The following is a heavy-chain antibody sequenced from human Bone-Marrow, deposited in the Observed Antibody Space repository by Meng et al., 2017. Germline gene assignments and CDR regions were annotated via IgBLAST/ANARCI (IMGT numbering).Heavy chain of an antibody. CDR1: GFTFSSYS. CDR2: ISSSSSYI. V-gene: IGHV3-21*01. CDR3: AREGTAMVI. D-gene: IGHD5-18*01. J-gene: IGHJ4*02. Sequence: GESLMISCAASGFTFSSYSMNWVRQAPGKGLEWVSSISSSSSYIYYADSVKGRFTISRDNAKNSLYLQMNSLRAEDTAVYYGAREGTAMVIGGQGTLVTVSS.